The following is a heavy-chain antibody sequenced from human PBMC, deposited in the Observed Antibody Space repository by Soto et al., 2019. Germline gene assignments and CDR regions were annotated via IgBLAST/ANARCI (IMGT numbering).Heavy chain of an antibody. Sequence: PSETLSLTCAVYGGSFSGYYWSWIRQPPGKGLEWIGEINHSGSTNYNPSLKSRVTISVDRSKNQFSLKLSSVTAADTAVYYCARVTVTAFDYWGQGTLVTVSS. D-gene: IGHD4-17*01. CDR1: GGSFSGYY. CDR2: INHSGST. J-gene: IGHJ4*02. CDR3: ARVTVTAFDY. V-gene: IGHV4-34*01.